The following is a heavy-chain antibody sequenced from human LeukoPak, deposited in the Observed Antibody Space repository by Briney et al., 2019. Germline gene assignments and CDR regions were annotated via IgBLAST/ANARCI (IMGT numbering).Heavy chain of an antibody. CDR1: EFTFNIYD. CDR3: ARVPTPPSCSGGSCNGLLGDYYYGMDV. J-gene: IGHJ6*02. D-gene: IGHD2-15*01. Sequence: GGSLRLSCAASEFTFNIYDMHWVRQAPGKGLEWVAVIWYDGSNKYYADSVKGRFTISRDNSKNTLYLQMNSLRAEDTAVYYCARVPTPPSCSGGSCNGLLGDYYYGMDVWGQGTTVAVSS. CDR2: IWYDGSNK. V-gene: IGHV3-33*01.